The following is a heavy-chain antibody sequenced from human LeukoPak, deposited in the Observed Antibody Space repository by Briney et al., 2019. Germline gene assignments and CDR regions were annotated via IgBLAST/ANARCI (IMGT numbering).Heavy chain of an antibody. CDR3: ASLGSGSYYKNIDY. D-gene: IGHD3-10*01. Sequence: GGSLRLSCAASGFTFSSYWMTWVRQAPGKGLEWVANIKQDGSEKYYVDSVKGRFTISRDNAKNSLYLQMNSLRAEDTAVYYCASLGSGSYYKNIDYWGQGTLVTVSS. CDR1: GFTFSSYW. CDR2: IKQDGSEK. V-gene: IGHV3-7*01. J-gene: IGHJ4*02.